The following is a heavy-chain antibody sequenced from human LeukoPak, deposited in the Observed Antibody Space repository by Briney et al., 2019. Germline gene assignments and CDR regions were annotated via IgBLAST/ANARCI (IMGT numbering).Heavy chain of an antibody. D-gene: IGHD3-10*01. CDR2: IKQDGSEK. V-gene: IGHV3-7*01. J-gene: IGHJ4*02. Sequence: PGGSLRLSCAASGFTFSSYWMSWVRQAPGKGLEWVANIKQDGSEKYYVDSVKGRFTISRDNAKNSLYLQMNSLRAEDTAVYYCATGPYGSGSYWGLIYFDYWGQGTLVTVSS. CDR3: ATGPYGSGSYWGLIYFDY. CDR1: GFTFSSYW.